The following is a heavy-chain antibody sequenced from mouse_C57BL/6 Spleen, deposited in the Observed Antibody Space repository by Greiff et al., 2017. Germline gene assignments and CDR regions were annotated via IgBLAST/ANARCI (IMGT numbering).Heavy chain of an antibody. V-gene: IGHV1-52*01. J-gene: IGHJ4*01. Sequence: QVQLQQPGAELVRPGSSVKLSCKASGYTFTSYWMHWVKQRPIQGLEWIGNIDTSDSETHYNQKFKDKATLTVDKSSSTAYMQLSSLTSEDSAVYYCARGDDGYFYAMDYWGQGTSVTVSS. CDR2: IDTSDSET. CDR3: ARGDDGYFYAMDY. D-gene: IGHD2-3*01. CDR1: GYTFTSYW.